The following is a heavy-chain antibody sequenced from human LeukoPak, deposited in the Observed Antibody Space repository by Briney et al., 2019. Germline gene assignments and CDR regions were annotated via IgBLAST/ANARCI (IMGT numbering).Heavy chain of an antibody. J-gene: IGHJ4*02. CDR2: IIPILGTA. D-gene: IGHD3-10*01. CDR1: GGTFSSYA. Sequence: ASVKVSCKASGGTFSSYAISWVRQAPGQGLEWMGGIIPILGTANYAQKFQGRVTITADESTSTAYMELSSLRSEDTAVYYCARWGLIGLLYWGQGTLVTVSS. V-gene: IGHV1-69*13. CDR3: ARWGLIGLLY.